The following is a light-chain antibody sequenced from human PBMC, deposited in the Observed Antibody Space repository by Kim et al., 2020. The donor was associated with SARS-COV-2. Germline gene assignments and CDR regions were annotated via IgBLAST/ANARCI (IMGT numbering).Light chain of an antibody. Sequence: EIVLTQSPGTLSLSPGERATLSCRASQSVSSSYLAWYQQKPGQAPRLLIYGASSRATGIPDRFSGSGSGTDCTLTISRLEPEDFAVYYCQQYSSSPSTFGPGTKVDI. CDR1: QSVSSSY. V-gene: IGKV3-20*01. CDR3: QQYSSSPST. J-gene: IGKJ3*01. CDR2: GAS.